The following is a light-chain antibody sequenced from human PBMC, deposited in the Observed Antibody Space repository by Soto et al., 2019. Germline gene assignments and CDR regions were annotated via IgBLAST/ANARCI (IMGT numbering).Light chain of an antibody. CDR3: QQYAGSPRT. CDR2: SAS. CDR1: QNLGTLY. Sequence: EIVLTQSPGTLSLSPGERGTLSCSASQNLGTLYLAWFQQKSGQAPRLLIYSASRRATGIPDRFTGSGSGTDFTLTINRVEPEDFAVYFCQQYAGSPRTFGQGTKVEIK. V-gene: IGKV3-20*01. J-gene: IGKJ1*01.